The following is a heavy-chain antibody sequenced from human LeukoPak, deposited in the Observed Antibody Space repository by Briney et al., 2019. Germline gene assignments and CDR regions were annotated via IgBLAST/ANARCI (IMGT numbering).Heavy chain of an antibody. CDR2: IKKDGSEK. J-gene: IGHJ5*02. D-gene: IGHD3-10*01. Sequence: PGGSLRLSCAASGFSFSDYWMSWVRQAPGKGLEWVANIKKDGSEKHYVDSVKGRFTISRDNAMNTLYLQMSSLRAEDTAVFYCTKYAHGSGTSFDPWGQGTLVTVSS. V-gene: IGHV3-7*01. CDR1: GFSFSDYW. CDR3: TKYAHGSGTSFDP.